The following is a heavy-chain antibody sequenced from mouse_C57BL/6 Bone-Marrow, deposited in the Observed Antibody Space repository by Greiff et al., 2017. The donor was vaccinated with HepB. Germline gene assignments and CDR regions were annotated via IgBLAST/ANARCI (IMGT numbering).Heavy chain of an antibody. J-gene: IGHJ1*03. V-gene: IGHV3-1*01. CDR2: ISYSGST. Sequence: EVQLQQSGPGMVKPSQSLSLTCTVTGYSITSGYDWHWIRHFPGNKLEWMGYISYSGSTNYNPSLKSRISITHDTSKNHFFLKLNSVTTEDTATYYCARDPHYYGSSYGWYFDVWGTGTTVTVSS. D-gene: IGHD1-1*01. CDR1: GYSITSGYD. CDR3: ARDPHYYGSSYGWYFDV.